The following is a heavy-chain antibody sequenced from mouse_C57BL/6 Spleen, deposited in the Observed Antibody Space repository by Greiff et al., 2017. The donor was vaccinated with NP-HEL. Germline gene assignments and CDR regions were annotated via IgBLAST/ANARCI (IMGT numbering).Heavy chain of an antibody. J-gene: IGHJ2*01. Sequence: EVKLMESGEGLVKPGGSLKLSCAASGFTFSSYAMSWVRQTPEKRLEWVAYISSGGDYIYYADTVKGRFTISRDNARNTLYLQMSSLKSEDTAMYDCTRDRLAYYFDYGGKGTTLTVSS. D-gene: IGHD4-1*01. CDR3: TRDRLAYYFDY. V-gene: IGHV5-9-1*02. CDR1: GFTFSSYA. CDR2: ISSGGDYI.